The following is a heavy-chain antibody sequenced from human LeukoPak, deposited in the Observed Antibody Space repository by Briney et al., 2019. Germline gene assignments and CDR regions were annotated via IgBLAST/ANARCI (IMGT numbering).Heavy chain of an antibody. D-gene: IGHD3-22*01. CDR1: GFTFSSYW. Sequence: GGSLRLSCAASGFTFSSYWMHWVRQAPGKGLVWVSRINSDGSSTSYADSVKGRFTISRDNAKNTLYLQMNSLRAEDTAVYYCASPGGYYYDSSGGGPIDYWGQRTLVTVSS. V-gene: IGHV3-74*01. CDR2: INSDGSST. CDR3: ASPGGYYYDSSGGGPIDY. J-gene: IGHJ4*02.